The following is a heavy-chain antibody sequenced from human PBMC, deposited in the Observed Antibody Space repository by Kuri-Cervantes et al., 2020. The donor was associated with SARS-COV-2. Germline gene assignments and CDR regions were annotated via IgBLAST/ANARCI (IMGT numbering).Heavy chain of an antibody. CDR3: ARDRALIVLMVYASPGWFDP. J-gene: IGHJ5*02. Sequence: ASVKVSCKASGYTFTGYYMHWVRQAPGQGLEWKGWINPNSGGTNYAQKFQGRVTMTRGTSISTAYMELSRLRSDDTAVYYCARDRALIVLMVYASPGWFDPWAQGTLVTVSS. CDR2: INPNSGGT. CDR1: GYTFTGYY. V-gene: IGHV1-2*02. D-gene: IGHD2-8*01.